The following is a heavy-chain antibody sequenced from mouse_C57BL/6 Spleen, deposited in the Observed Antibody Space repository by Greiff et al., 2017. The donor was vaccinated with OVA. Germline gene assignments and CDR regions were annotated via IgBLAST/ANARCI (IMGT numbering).Heavy chain of an antibody. Sequence: KSLEWLGVIWTGGGTNYNSALKSRLSISKDNSKSQVFLKMNSLQTDDTARYYCARNSGGNYWYFDVWGTGTTVTVSS. CDR3: ARNSGGNYWYFDV. V-gene: IGHV2-9-1*01. D-gene: IGHD1-1*02. J-gene: IGHJ1*03. CDR2: IWTGGGT.